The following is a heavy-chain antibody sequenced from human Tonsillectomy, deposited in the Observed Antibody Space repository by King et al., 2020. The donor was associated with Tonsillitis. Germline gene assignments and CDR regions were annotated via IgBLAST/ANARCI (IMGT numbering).Heavy chain of an antibody. J-gene: IGHJ4*02. CDR2: IWYDGSNK. D-gene: IGHD3-9*01. CDR1: GFTFSTYG. CDR3: AGGLSGYYNFDY. Sequence: VQLVESGGGVVQPGRSLRLSCAASGFTFSTYGMHWVRQAPGKGLEWVAVIWYDGSNKYYADSVKGRCTISRDNSKNTLYLQMNSLRAEDTAVYYCAGGLSGYYNFDYWGQGTLVTVSS. V-gene: IGHV3-33*08.